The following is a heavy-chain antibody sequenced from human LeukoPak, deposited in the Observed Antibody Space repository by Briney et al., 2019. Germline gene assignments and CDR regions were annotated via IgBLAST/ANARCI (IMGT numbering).Heavy chain of an antibody. Sequence: PGGSLRLSCAASGFTFSSFWMHWVRQAPGKGLVWVSRINNDGSSTSYADSVKGRFTISRDNAENTLYLQMNSLRAEDTAVYYCAKDMEPFDYWGQGTLVTVSS. CDR2: INNDGSST. CDR1: GFTFSSFW. CDR3: AKDMEPFDY. J-gene: IGHJ4*02. V-gene: IGHV3-74*01. D-gene: IGHD1-26*01.